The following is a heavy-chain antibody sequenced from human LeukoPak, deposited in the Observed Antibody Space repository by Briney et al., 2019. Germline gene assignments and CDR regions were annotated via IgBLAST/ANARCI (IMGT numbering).Heavy chain of an antibody. D-gene: IGHD3-10*01. CDR3: ARQRGGYYGSGSYPLDY. Sequence: GESLKISCKGSGYSFTSYWIGWVRRLPGKGLEWMGIIYPGDSDTRYSPSFQGQVTISADKSISTAYLQWSSLKASDTAMYYCARQRGGYYGSGSYPLDYWGQGTLVTVSS. J-gene: IGHJ4*02. CDR2: IYPGDSDT. CDR1: GYSFTSYW. V-gene: IGHV5-51*01.